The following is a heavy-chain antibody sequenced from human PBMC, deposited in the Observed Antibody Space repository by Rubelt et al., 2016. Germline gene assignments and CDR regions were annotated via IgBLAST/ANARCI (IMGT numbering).Heavy chain of an antibody. D-gene: IGHD6-13*01. CDR1: GYSFTTYW. Sequence: EVQLVQPGAEVKKPGESLRISCKGSGYSFTTYWISWVRQTPGKGLEWMGRIDPSDSYINYSPSFQGHVTISADKSISTAYLQWSSLKASDTAMYYCGRGNSWYPLWGQGTLVTVSS. CDR3: GRGNSWYPL. J-gene: IGHJ4*02. CDR2: IDPSDSYI. V-gene: IGHV5-10-1*03.